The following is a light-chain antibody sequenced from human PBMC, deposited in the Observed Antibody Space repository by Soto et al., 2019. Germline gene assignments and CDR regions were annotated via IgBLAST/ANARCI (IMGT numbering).Light chain of an antibody. V-gene: IGKV3-20*01. CDR2: GAS. Sequence: EIVLTQSPGTLSLSPGERVTLSCRAGQSVSSGYLAWYQQKPGQAPRLLIYGASSRATGIPDRFSGSGSGTDFTLTISRLEPEDFAVYYCQQYGISPWAFGQGTKVEIK. CDR1: QSVSSGY. CDR3: QQYGISPWA. J-gene: IGKJ1*01.